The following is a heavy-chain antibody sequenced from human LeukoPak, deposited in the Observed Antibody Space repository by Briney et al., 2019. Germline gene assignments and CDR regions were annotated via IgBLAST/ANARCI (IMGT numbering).Heavy chain of an antibody. V-gene: IGHV1-2*02. D-gene: IGHD3-22*01. Sequence: ASVKVSCKASGYTFTGYYMHWVRQAPGQGLEWMGWINPNSGGTNYAQKFQGRVTMTRDTSISTAYMELSRLRSDDTAVYYCARDLVYYDSSGYPFNWGQGTLVTVSS. CDR2: INPNSGGT. J-gene: IGHJ4*02. CDR1: GYTFTGYY. CDR3: ARDLVYYDSSGYPFN.